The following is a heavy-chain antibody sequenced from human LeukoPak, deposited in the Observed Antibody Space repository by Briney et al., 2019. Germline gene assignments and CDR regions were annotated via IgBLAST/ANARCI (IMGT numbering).Heavy chain of an antibody. CDR2: ISYDGSNK. CDR3: AKGGYYDYVWGSYRLDY. CDR1: GFTFSSYG. V-gene: IGHV3-30*18. D-gene: IGHD3-16*02. Sequence: GSLRLSCAASGFTFSSYGMHWVRQAPGKGLEWVAVISYDGSNKYYADSVKGRFTISRDNSKNTLYLQMNSLRAEDTAVYYCAKGGYYDYVWGSYRLDYWGQGTLVTVSS. J-gene: IGHJ4*02.